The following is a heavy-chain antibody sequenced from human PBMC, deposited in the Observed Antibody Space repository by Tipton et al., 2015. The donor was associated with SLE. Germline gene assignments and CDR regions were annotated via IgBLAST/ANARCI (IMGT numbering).Heavy chain of an antibody. Sequence: PLRLSCAASGFTFSSYGMHWVRQAPGKGLEWVAVIWYDGSNKYYADSVKGRFTISRDNSKNTLYLQMNSLRAEDTAVYYCAKDQAVAVDGMDVWGQGTTVTVSS. J-gene: IGHJ6*02. CDR1: GFTFSSYG. V-gene: IGHV3-33*06. D-gene: IGHD6-19*01. CDR2: IWYDGSNK. CDR3: AKDQAVAVDGMDV.